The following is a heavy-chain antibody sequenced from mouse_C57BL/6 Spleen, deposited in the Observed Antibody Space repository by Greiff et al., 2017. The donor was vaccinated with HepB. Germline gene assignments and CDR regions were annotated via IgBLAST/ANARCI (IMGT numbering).Heavy chain of an antibody. CDR3: ARLPYWYFDV. J-gene: IGHJ1*03. CDR2: IYPSDSET. CDR1: GYTFTSYW. Sequence: QVQLQQPGAELVRPGSSVKLSCKASGYTFTSYWMDWVKQRPGQGLEWIGNIYPSDSETHYNQKFKDKATLTVDKPSSTAYMQLSSLTSEDSAVYYCARLPYWYFDVWGTGTTVTVSS. V-gene: IGHV1-61*01. D-gene: IGHD2-12*01.